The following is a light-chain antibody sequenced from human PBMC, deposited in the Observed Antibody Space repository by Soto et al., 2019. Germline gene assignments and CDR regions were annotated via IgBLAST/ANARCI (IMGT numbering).Light chain of an antibody. V-gene: IGLV2-8*01. CDR3: SSYADSISVL. Sequence: QAVVTQPPSASGSPGQSVTISCTGTSSDVGAYNYVSWYQQHPGKAPKLMIYEVTKRPSGVPDRFSGSKSGNTASLTVSGLQAEDEADYYCSSYADSISVLFGGGTQLTVL. J-gene: IGLJ3*02. CDR1: SSDVGAYNY. CDR2: EVT.